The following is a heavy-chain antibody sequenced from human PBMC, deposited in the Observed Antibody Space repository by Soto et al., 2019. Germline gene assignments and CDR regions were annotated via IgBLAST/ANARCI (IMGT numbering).Heavy chain of an antibody. D-gene: IGHD1-26*01. CDR2: IVVGSGNT. J-gene: IGHJ4*02. CDR1: GFTFTSSA. Sequence: SVKVSCKASGFTFTSSAVQWVRQARGQRLEWIGWIVVGSGNTNYAQKFQERVTITRDMSTSTAYMELSSLRAEDTAVYYCAKQQMGVIRALDYWGQGTLVTVSS. CDR3: AKQQMGVIRALDY. V-gene: IGHV1-58*01.